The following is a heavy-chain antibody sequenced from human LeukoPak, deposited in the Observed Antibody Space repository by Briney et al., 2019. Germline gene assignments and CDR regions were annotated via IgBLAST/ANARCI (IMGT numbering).Heavy chain of an antibody. CDR2: ISYDGSTK. CDR3: AKLSHSSGDDY. CDR1: GYTFSRHG. J-gene: IGHJ4*02. D-gene: IGHD6-19*01. Sequence: GGSLRLSCAASGYTFSRHGIHWVRQAPGKGLEWVAVISYDGSTKYFADSVRGRFSISRDNSKNTLYLQMNSLRAEDTALYYCAKLSHSSGDDYWGQGTLVTVSS. V-gene: IGHV3-30*18.